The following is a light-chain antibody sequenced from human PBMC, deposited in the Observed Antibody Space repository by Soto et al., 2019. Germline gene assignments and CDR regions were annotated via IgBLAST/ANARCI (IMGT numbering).Light chain of an antibody. CDR3: QQYNTWHPKMA. J-gene: IGKJ1*01. CDR1: QSVSSD. CDR2: GAS. Sequence: PGETATLSCMASQSVSSDLAWYQQRPGQAPRLLIYGASTRATGIPARFRGSGSGTEFRLTISSLQSEDFATYYCQQYNTWHPKMAFGRGTKVDIK. V-gene: IGKV3-15*01.